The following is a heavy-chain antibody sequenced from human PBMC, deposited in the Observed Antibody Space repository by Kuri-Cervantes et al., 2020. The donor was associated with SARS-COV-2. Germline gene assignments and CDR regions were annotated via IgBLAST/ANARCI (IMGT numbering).Heavy chain of an antibody. CDR1: GFTFSSYG. CDR2: IAYDGSNK. CDR3: ATDRVRVVTHNFDY. V-gene: IGHV3-30*03. J-gene: IGHJ4*02. Sequence: GETLKISCAAPGFTFSSYGMHWVRQAPGKGLEWVAVIAYDGSNKYYGNSVKGRFTISRDNSKNTLYLQMNSLRAEDTAVYYCATDRVRVVTHNFDYWGQGTLVTVSS. D-gene: IGHD3-10*01.